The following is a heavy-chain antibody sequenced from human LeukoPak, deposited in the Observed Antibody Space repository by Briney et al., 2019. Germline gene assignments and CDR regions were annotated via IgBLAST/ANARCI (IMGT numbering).Heavy chain of an antibody. CDR1: GFTFDDYA. CDR3: AKDMSGSYYNYFDY. CDR2: ISWNSGSI. D-gene: IGHD3-10*01. V-gene: IGHV3-9*01. J-gene: IGHJ4*02. Sequence: GGSLRLSYAASGFTFDDYAMHWVRQAPGKGLEWVSGISWNSGSIGYADSVKGRFTISRDNAKNSLYLQMNSLRAEDTALYYCAKDMSGSYYNYFDYWGQGTLVTVSS.